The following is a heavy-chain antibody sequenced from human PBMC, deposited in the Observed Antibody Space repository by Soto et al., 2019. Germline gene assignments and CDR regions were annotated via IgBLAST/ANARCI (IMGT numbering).Heavy chain of an antibody. CDR2: VKRKTNGGTT. V-gene: IGHV3-15*01. CDR3: ATCYSSGTDCQEDYLAF. J-gene: IGHJ4*02. CDR1: GFTFTNAW. D-gene: IGHD3-10*01. Sequence: PGGSLRLSCAASGFTFTNAWMSWVRQAPGKGLEWVGRVKRKTNGGTTDYAAPGKDRFNISRDDSKNTLYLQMNNLKTEDTAVYYCATCYSSGTDCQEDYLAFWGQGTPVTVS.